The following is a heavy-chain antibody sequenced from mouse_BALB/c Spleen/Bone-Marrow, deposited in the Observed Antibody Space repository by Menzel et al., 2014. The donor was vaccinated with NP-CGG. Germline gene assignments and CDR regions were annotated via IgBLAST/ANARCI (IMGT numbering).Heavy chain of an antibody. CDR2: INPRNGRT. Sequence: LVESGAELVKPGASVKLSCKASGYTFTSYWMEWVKRRPGQGLEWIGEINPRNGRTNYNEKFKSKATLTVDKSSSTAFMQLSSLTSEDSAVYYCAREAYYGPDYWGQGTTLTVSS. CDR3: AREAYYGPDY. CDR1: GYTFTSYW. D-gene: IGHD1-2*01. V-gene: IGHV1S81*02. J-gene: IGHJ2*01.